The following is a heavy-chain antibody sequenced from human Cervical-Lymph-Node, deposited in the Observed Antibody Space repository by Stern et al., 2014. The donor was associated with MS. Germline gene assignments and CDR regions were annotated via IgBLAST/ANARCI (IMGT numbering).Heavy chain of an antibody. V-gene: IGHV1-24*01. D-gene: IGHD3-3*01. CDR2: FDPEDGEN. CDR1: GYTLTELS. Sequence: VQLVQSGAEVKKPGASVKVSCKVSGYTLTELSMHWGRQAPGKGLEWVGGFDPEDGENIYAKKFQGRVTMTEDTSTDTAYMELSSLRSEDTAVYYCATDRDDFRSGYSAPTKGYGLDVWGQGTTVTVTS. CDR3: ATDRDDFRSGYSAPTKGYGLDV. J-gene: IGHJ6*02.